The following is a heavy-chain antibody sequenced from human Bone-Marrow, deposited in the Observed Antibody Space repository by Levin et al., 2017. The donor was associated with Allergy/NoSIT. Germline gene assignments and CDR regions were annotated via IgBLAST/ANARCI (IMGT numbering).Heavy chain of an antibody. V-gene: IGHV3-33*01. Sequence: PGGSLRLSCAASGFTFSSYGMHWVRQAPGKGLEWVAVIWYDGSNKYYADSVKGRFTISRDNSKNTLYLQMNSLRAEDTAVYYCARDRLLDILTVSNWFDPWGQGTLVTVSS. CDR2: IWYDGSNK. D-gene: IGHD3-9*01. J-gene: IGHJ5*02. CDR1: GFTFSSYG. CDR3: ARDRLLDILTVSNWFDP.